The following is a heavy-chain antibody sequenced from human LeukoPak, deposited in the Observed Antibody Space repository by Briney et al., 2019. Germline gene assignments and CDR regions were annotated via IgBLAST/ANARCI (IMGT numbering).Heavy chain of an antibody. D-gene: IGHD1-26*01. CDR2: ITSTSAYR. CDR1: GFAFNTYT. CDR3: AGVTAGATTLNYYYYSMDV. Sequence: GGSLRLSCVGSGFAFNTYTITWVRQAPGKGLEWVSSITSTSAYRQYADSVRGRFTISRDNTKNSLYLQMNSLGAEDTAVCHCAGVTAGATTLNYYYYSMDVWGKGTTVTVSS. V-gene: IGHV3-21*01. J-gene: IGHJ6*03.